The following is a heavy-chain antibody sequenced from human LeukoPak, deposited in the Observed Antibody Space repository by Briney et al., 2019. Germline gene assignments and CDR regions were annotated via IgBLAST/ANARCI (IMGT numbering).Heavy chain of an antibody. Sequence: SGPTLVNPTQTLTXTCTFSGFSVSTSGVGVGWIRQPPGKALEWLALIYWDDEKRYSPSLKSRLTITKDTSKNQMVLTMTNMDPVDTATYYCACSGRTDPLFDYWGQGTLVTVSS. CDR3: ACSGRTDPLFDY. D-gene: IGHD1-26*01. J-gene: IGHJ4*02. V-gene: IGHV2-5*02. CDR2: IYWDDEK. CDR1: GFSVSTSGVG.